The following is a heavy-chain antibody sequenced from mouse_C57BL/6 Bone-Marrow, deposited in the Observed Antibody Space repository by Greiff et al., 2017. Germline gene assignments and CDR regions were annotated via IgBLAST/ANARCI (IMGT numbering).Heavy chain of an antibody. V-gene: IGHV1-85*01. CDR3: ASDDGSIYWYFDV. D-gene: IGHD1-1*01. J-gene: IGHJ1*03. CDR2: IYPRDGST. Sequence: VQLQQSGPELVKPGASVKLSCKASGYTFTSSDINWVKQRPGKGLEWIGWIYPRDGSTKYNEKFKGKATLNVDTSSSSTYMELHSLTSEDTAVYICASDDGSIYWYFDVWGTGTAVPVSA. CDR1: GYTFTSSD.